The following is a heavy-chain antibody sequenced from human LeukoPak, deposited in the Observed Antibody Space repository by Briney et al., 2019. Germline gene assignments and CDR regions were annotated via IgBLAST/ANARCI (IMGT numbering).Heavy chain of an antibody. CDR3: ARDFSAQTQRIRTGSYYFDY. V-gene: IGHV3-11*04. CDR2: ISSSGSTI. J-gene: IGHJ4*02. D-gene: IGHD1-1*01. CDR1: GFTFSDYY. Sequence: GGSLRLSCAASGFTFSDYYMSWIRQAPGKGLEWVSYISSSGSTIYYADSVKGRFTISRDNAKNSLYLQMNSLRAEDTAVYYCARDFSAQTQRIRTGSYYFDYWGQGTLVTVSS.